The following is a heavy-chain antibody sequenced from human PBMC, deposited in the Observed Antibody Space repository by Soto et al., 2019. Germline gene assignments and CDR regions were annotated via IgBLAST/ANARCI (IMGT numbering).Heavy chain of an antibody. Sequence: EVQLVESGGGLVQPGGSLRLSCAASGFTFSSYSMNWVRQAPGKGLEWVSYISSSSSTIYYADSVKGRFTISRDNAKNSLYLQMNSLRDEDTAVYYCARGGGATLYGDYACPDYWGQGTLVTVSS. V-gene: IGHV3-48*02. CDR3: ARGGGATLYGDYACPDY. CDR2: ISSSSSTI. CDR1: GFTFSSYS. D-gene: IGHD4-17*01. J-gene: IGHJ4*02.